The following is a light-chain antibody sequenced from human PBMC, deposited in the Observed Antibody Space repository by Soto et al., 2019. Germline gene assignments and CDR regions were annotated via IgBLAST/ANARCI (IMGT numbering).Light chain of an antibody. CDR3: KQYNNWPRT. CDR2: GAS. Sequence: EIVMTQSPATLSVSPGERATLSCRASQSVSSNLAWYQQKPGQAPRLLIYGASTRATGIQARFSGSGSGTEFTLTIRSLQSEDFAVYYCKQYNNWPRTSGQGTKVDIK. CDR1: QSVSSN. V-gene: IGKV3-15*01. J-gene: IGKJ1*01.